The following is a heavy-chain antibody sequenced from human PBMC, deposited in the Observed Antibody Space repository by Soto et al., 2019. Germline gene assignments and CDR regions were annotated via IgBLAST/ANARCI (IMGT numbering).Heavy chain of an antibody. V-gene: IGHV1-18*01. CDR3: ARARAWELGDY. CDR1: GYTFTSYG. CDR2: ISADNGNT. D-gene: IGHD1-26*01. Sequence: QVQLVQSGAEVMKPGASVKVSCKASGYTFTSYGISWVRQAPGQGLEWMGWISADNGNTNYAQKLQGRVTMTTDTPTSPAYLGLGSLRSDDRAVYYCARARAWELGDYWGQGPLVPV. J-gene: IGHJ4*02.